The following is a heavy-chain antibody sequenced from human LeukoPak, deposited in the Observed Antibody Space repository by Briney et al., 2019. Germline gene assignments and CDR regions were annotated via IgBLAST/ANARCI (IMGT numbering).Heavy chain of an antibody. CDR3: ATDMLGSSWDHLGY. V-gene: IGHV1-69*06. CDR2: IIPIFGTA. J-gene: IGHJ4*02. Sequence: SVKVSCKASGGTFSSYAISWVRQAPGQGLEWMGGIIPIFGTANYAQKFQGRVTMTEDTSTDTAYMELSSLRSEDTAVYYCATDMLGSSWDHLGYWGQGTLVTVSS. D-gene: IGHD6-13*01. CDR1: GGTFSSYA.